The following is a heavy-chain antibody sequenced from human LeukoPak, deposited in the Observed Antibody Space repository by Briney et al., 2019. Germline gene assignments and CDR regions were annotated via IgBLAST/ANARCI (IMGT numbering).Heavy chain of an antibody. CDR2: IIPIFGTA. Sequence: GASVKVSCKASGGTFSSYAISWVRQAPGQGLEWMGGIIPIFGTANYAQKFQGRVTITTDESTSTAYMELSSLRSEDTAVYYCATMRQVVPPARYYYYYYMDVWGKGTTVTVSS. D-gene: IGHD2-2*01. J-gene: IGHJ6*03. V-gene: IGHV1-69*05. CDR1: GGTFSSYA. CDR3: ATMRQVVPPARYYYYYYMDV.